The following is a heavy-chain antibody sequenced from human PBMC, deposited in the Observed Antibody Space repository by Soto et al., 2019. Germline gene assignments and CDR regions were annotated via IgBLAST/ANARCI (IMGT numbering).Heavy chain of an antibody. CDR2: IIPISGTA. CDR3: ARSQGSSTSLDIYYYYYYGMDV. CDR1: GGTFSSYA. V-gene: IGHV1-69*01. D-gene: IGHD2-2*01. J-gene: IGHJ6*02. Sequence: QVQLVQSGAEVKKPGSSVKVSCKASGGTFSSYAISWVRQAPGQGLEWRGGIIPISGTANYPQKFQGRVTITSVESTSTAYMELSSLRSEETAVYYCARSQGSSTSLDIYYYYYYGMDVWCQGTTVTVSS.